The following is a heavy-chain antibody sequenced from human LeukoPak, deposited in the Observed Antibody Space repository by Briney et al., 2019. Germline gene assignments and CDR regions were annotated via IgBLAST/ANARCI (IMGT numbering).Heavy chain of an antibody. J-gene: IGHJ4*02. CDR1: GFTFSSFA. Sequence: GGSLRLSCAASGFTFSSFAMTWVRQAPGKGLEWVSGFDGNGPNTYYADSVKGRWTISRDNSRNTLYLEMNSLRPEDTAIYYCAKPRTTGLSWAQFDYWGQGSLVTVSS. V-gene: IGHV3-23*01. CDR3: AKPRTTGLSWAQFDY. CDR2: FDGNGPNT. D-gene: IGHD2-8*02.